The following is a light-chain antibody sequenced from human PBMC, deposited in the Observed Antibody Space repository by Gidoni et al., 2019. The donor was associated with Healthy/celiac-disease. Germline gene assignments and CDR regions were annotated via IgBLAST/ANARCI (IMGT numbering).Light chain of an antibody. V-gene: IGKV1-39*01. CDR1: QSISSY. CDR2: AAS. J-gene: IGKJ4*01. Sequence: DIQMTKSPSSLSASVGDRVTITCRASQSISSYLDWYQQKPGKAPKLLIYAASSLQSGVPSRFSGSGSGTDFTLTSSSLQPEDFATYYCQQSYSTPPLTFGGGTKVEIK. CDR3: QQSYSTPPLT.